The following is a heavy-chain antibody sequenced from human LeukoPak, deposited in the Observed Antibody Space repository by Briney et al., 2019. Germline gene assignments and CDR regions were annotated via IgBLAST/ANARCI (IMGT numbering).Heavy chain of an antibody. D-gene: IGHD6-19*01. CDR3: TRVGGCAREDYKGDAFDI. Sequence: ASVKVSCKASGGSFTSYSISWVRQAPGQGLEWIGLISTYNGNSNYAQKLQDRVTITTDTSTTTAYMDLRSLRSDDTAVYDCTRVGGCAREDYKGDAFDIWGQGTMVTVSS. CDR2: ISTYNGNS. J-gene: IGHJ3*02. CDR1: GGSFTSYS. V-gene: IGHV1-18*01.